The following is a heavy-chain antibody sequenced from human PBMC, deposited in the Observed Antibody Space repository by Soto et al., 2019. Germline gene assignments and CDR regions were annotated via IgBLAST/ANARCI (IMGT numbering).Heavy chain of an antibody. CDR1: GGTFSSYA. CDR2: IIPIFGTA. Sequence: QVQLVQSGAEVKKPGSSVKVSCKASGGTFSSYAISWVRQAPGQGLEWMGGIIPIFGTANYAQKFQGRVTITADEGTXXAYMELSSLRSEDTAVYYCASGLAAGTIGYYGMDVWGQGTTVTVSS. J-gene: IGHJ6*02. D-gene: IGHD6-13*01. V-gene: IGHV1-69*12. CDR3: ASGLAAGTIGYYGMDV.